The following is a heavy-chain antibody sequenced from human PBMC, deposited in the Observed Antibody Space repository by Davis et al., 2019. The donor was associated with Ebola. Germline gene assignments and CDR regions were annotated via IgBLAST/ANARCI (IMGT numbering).Heavy chain of an antibody. CDR2: INHSGST. CDR1: GFTFSGSA. V-gene: IGHV4-34*01. Sequence: ESLKISCAASGFTFSGSAMHWVRQASGKGLEWIGEINHSGSTNYNPSLKSRVTISVDTSKNQFSLKLSSVTAADTAVYYCARRGYSYVYYYGMDVWGQGTTVTVSS. J-gene: IGHJ6*02. D-gene: IGHD5-18*01. CDR3: ARRGYSYVYYYGMDV.